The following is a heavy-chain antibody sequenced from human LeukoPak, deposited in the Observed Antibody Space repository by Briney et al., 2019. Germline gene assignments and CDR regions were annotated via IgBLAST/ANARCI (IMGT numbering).Heavy chain of an antibody. CDR2: ISSSGSTI. Sequence: GGSLRLSCGASGLIFSNVWMSWVRQAPGKGLEWVSYISSSGSTIYYADSVKGRFTISRDNAKNSLYLQMNSLRAEDTAVYYCARGDSGIVGASWGQGTLVTVSS. V-gene: IGHV3-11*01. J-gene: IGHJ4*02. D-gene: IGHD1-26*01. CDR3: ARGDSGIVGAS. CDR1: GLIFSNVW.